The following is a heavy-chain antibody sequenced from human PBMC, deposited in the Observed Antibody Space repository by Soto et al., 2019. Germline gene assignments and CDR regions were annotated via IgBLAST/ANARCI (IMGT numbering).Heavy chain of an antibody. D-gene: IGHD3-22*01. Sequence: GASVKVSCKASGGTFSSYAISWVRQAPGQGLEWMGGIIPIFGTANYAQKFQGRVTITADESTSTAYMELSSLRSEDTAVYYCARAPLYYYDSSGYFLPDAFDIWGQGTMVTVSS. CDR2: IIPIFGTA. CDR1: GGTFSSYA. CDR3: ARAPLYYYDSSGYFLPDAFDI. J-gene: IGHJ3*02. V-gene: IGHV1-69*13.